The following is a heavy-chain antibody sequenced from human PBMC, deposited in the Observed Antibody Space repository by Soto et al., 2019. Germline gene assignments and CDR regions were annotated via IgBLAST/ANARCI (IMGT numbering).Heavy chain of an antibody. CDR2: IYYSGST. CDR3: ARGYSGSPNLDF. V-gene: IGHV4-30-4*01. Sequence: QVQLQESGPGLVKPSQTLSLTCTVSGGSISSGDYYWSWIRQPPGKGLEWIGYIYYSGSTNYSPSLKTRVTISVDTSKRQFSLQLNSVTAADTAVYYCARGYSGSPNLDFWGQGTLVTVSS. CDR1: GGSISSGDYY. D-gene: IGHD1-26*01. J-gene: IGHJ4*02.